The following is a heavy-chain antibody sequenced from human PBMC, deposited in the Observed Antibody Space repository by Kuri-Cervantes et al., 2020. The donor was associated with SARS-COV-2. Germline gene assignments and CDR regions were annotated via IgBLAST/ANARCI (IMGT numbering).Heavy chain of an antibody. CDR1: GYTFTGYY. CDR3: ARGPTGDAFDI. CDR2: INPNSGGT. D-gene: IGHD1-1*01. V-gene: IGHV1-2*02. J-gene: IGHJ3*02. Sequence: GGSLRLSCEASGYTFTGYYMHWVRQAPGQGLEWMGWINPNSGGTNYAQKFQGRVTMTRDTSISTAYMELSRLRSEDTAVYYCARGPTGDAFDIWGQGTMVTVSS.